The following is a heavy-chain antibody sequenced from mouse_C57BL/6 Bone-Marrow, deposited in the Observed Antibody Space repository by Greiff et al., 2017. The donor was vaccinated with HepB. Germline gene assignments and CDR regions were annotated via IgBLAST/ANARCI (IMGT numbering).Heavy chain of an antibody. CDR3: ARYGVYYSTYYAMDY. CDR2: IYPRDGST. J-gene: IGHJ4*01. V-gene: IGHV1-78*01. D-gene: IGHD2-5*01. Sequence: QVQLQQSDAELVKPGASVKISCKVSGYTFTDHTIHWMKQRPEQGLEWIGYIYPRDGSTKYNEKFKGKATLTADKSSSTAYMQLNSLTSEDSAVYCCARYGVYYSTYYAMDYWGQGTSVTVSS. CDR1: GYTFTDHT.